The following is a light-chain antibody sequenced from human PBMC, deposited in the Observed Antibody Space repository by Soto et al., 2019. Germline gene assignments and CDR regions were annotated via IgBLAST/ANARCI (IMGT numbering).Light chain of an antibody. CDR3: QHYNSYSEA. CDR2: KAS. V-gene: IGKV1-5*03. CDR1: QTISSW. Sequence: DIQMTQSPSTLSGSVGDRVTITCRASQTISSWVAWYQQKPGKAPKLLIYKASTLKSGVPSRFSGSGSGTEFTLTISSLHPDDFATYYCQHYNSYSEAFGQGTKVELK. J-gene: IGKJ1*01.